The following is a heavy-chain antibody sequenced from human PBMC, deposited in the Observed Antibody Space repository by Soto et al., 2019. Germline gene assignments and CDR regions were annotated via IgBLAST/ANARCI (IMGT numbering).Heavy chain of an antibody. CDR1: GGSISSGGYY. Sequence: SETLSLTCTVSGGSISSGGYYWSWIRQHPGKGLEWIGYIYYSGSTYYNPSLKSRVTISVDTSKNQFSLKLSSVTAADTAVYYCARANPYCSGGSCYGYYYYGMDVWGQGTTVTVSS. J-gene: IGHJ6*02. V-gene: IGHV4-31*03. D-gene: IGHD2-15*01. CDR3: ARANPYCSGGSCYGYYYYGMDV. CDR2: IYYSGST.